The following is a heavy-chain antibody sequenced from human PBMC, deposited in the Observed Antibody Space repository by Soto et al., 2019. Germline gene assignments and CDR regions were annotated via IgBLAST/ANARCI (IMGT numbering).Heavy chain of an antibody. D-gene: IGHD6-19*01. V-gene: IGHV1-46*01. J-gene: IGHJ4*02. Sequence: QVQLVQSGAEVKKPGASVKVSCKASGYTFTSYYMHWVRQAPGQGLEWMGIINPSGGSTSYAQKFQGRVTMTRYTSTSTVYMELSSLRSEDTAVYYCARDGLSSYSSGWYYFDYWGQGTLVTVSS. CDR1: GYTFTSYY. CDR2: INPSGGST. CDR3: ARDGLSSYSSGWYYFDY.